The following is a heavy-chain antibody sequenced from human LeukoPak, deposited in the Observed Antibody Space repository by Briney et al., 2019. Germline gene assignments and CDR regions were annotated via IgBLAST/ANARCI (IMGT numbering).Heavy chain of an antibody. CDR3: ASGWEQKDFDY. D-gene: IGHD1-26*01. V-gene: IGHV1-2*02. CDR1: GYTFTSYY. J-gene: IGHJ4*02. Sequence: GASVKVSCKASGYTFTSYYMHWVRQAPGQGLEWMGIINPSGGSTNYAQKFQGRVTMTRDTSISTAYMELSRLRSDGTAVYYCASGWEQKDFDYWGQGTLVTVSS. CDR2: INPSGGST.